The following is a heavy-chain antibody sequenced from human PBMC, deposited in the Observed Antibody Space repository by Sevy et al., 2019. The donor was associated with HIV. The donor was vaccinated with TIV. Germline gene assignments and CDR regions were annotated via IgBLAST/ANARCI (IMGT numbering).Heavy chain of an antibody. J-gene: IGHJ4*02. D-gene: IGHD2-21*01. CDR3: ARAGPLGDLDHFDR. Sequence: GGSLRLSCATSEFTFSRYWMTWVRQAPGKGLEWVVYINQDGSQKSYVDSVKGRFTIPRENSKNSLFLQMNSLRAEDTAVYYCARAGPLGDLDHFDRWGQGTLVTVSS. CDR2: INQDGSQK. CDR1: EFTFSRYW. V-gene: IGHV3-7*03.